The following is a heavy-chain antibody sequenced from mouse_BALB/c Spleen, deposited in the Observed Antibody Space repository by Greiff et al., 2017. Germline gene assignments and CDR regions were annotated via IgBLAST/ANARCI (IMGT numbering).Heavy chain of an antibody. J-gene: IGHJ1*01. CDR3: ARCNGDYGWYFDV. Sequence: EVKLMESGPSLVKPSQTLSLTCSVTGDSITSGYWNWIRKFPGNKLEYMGYISYSGSTYYNPSLKSRISITRDTSKNQYYLQLNSVTTEDTATYYCARCNGDYGWYFDVWGAGTTVTVSS. D-gene: IGHD2-4*01. CDR2: ISYSGST. CDR1: GDSITSGY. V-gene: IGHV3-8*02.